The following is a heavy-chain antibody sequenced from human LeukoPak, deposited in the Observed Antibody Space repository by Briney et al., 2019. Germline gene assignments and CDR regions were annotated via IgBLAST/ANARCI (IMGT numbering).Heavy chain of an antibody. CDR3: ARESTDTAMVMVYFDY. Sequence: GPLRLSCAASGFTFSSYWMSWVRQAPGKGLEWVANIKQDGSEKYYVDSVKGRFTISRDNAKNSLYLQMNSLRAEDTAVYYCARESTDTAMVMVYFDYWGQGTLVTVSS. J-gene: IGHJ4*02. CDR1: GFTFSSYW. V-gene: IGHV3-7*01. CDR2: IKQDGSEK. D-gene: IGHD5-18*01.